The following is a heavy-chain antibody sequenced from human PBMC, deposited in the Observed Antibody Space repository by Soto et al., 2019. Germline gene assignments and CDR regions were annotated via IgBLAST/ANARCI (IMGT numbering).Heavy chain of an antibody. V-gene: IGHV3-23*01. CDR2: VSGSGGDT. CDR3: ATPSVTTVALFDF. Sequence: DVQLLESGGGLVQPGGSLRLSCAASGFTFSSYAMSWVRQAPGKGLEWVSEVSGSGGDTYYADSVKGRFTISRDNSKNTLSLQMNSLRAEDTAVYYCATPSVTTVALFDFWGQGTLVTVSS. D-gene: IGHD4-17*01. J-gene: IGHJ4*02. CDR1: GFTFSSYA.